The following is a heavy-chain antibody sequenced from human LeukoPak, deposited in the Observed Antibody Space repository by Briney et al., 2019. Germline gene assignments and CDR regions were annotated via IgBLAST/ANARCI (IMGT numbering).Heavy chain of an antibody. Sequence: ASVKVSCKASGYTFSSYAISWVRQAPGQGLEWMGWISAYNGNTNYAQKLQGRVTMTTDTSTSTTYMELRSLRSGDTAIYYCARSLPQSSDAFDIWGQGTMVTVSS. CDR3: ARSLPQSSDAFDI. V-gene: IGHV1-18*01. CDR2: ISAYNGNT. CDR1: GYTFSSYA. J-gene: IGHJ3*02. D-gene: IGHD4-11*01.